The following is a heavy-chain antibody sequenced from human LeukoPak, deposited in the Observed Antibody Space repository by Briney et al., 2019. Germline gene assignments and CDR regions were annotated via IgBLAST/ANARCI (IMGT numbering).Heavy chain of an antibody. V-gene: IGHV1-8*01. D-gene: IGHD1-26*01. Sequence: ASVKVSCKASGYTFTSYDITWVRQATGQGLEWMGWMNPNSGNTGYAQKFQGRVTMTRNTSISTAYMELSSLRSEDTAVYYCARAIKWELGSDYWGQGNLVTVSS. CDR1: GYTFTSYD. J-gene: IGHJ4*02. CDR3: ARAIKWELGSDY. CDR2: MNPNSGNT.